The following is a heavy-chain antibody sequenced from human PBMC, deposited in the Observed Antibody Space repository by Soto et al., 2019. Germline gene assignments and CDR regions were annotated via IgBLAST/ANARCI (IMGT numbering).Heavy chain of an antibody. V-gene: IGHV4-59*01. Sequence: SETLSLTCTVSGGSISSYYWSWIRQPPGKGLEWIGYIYYSGSTNYNPSLKSRVTISVDTSKNQFSLKLSSVTAADTAVYYCARGHTYYYDSSGLIDYWGQGTLVTVSS. J-gene: IGHJ4*02. D-gene: IGHD3-22*01. CDR3: ARGHTYYYDSSGLIDY. CDR1: GGSISSYY. CDR2: IYYSGST.